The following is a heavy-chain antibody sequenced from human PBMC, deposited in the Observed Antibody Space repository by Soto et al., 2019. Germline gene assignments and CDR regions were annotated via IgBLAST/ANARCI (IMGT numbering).Heavy chain of an antibody. Sequence: PSETLSLTCTVSGGSISSSSYYWGWIRQPPGKGLEWIGSIYYSGSTYYNPSLKSRVTISVDTSKNQFSLKLSSVTAADTAVYYCARHHHVSPMALGGLIGYIEYWGQGTLVTVSS. CDR1: GGSISSSSYY. CDR3: ARHHHVSPMALGGLIGYIEY. D-gene: IGHD3-16*02. CDR2: IYYSGST. V-gene: IGHV4-39*01. J-gene: IGHJ4*02.